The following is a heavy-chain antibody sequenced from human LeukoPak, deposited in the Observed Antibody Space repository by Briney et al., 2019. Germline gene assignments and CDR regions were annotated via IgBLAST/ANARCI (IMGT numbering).Heavy chain of an antibody. J-gene: IGHJ4*02. Sequence: QTGGSLRLSCAASGFTFSSYAMHWVRQAPGKGLEWVAVISYDGSNKYYADSVKGRFTISRDNSKNTLYLQMNSLRAEDTAVYYCARVRHDYGSFDYWGQGTLVTVSS. D-gene: IGHD4-17*01. CDR2: ISYDGSNK. CDR1: GFTFSSYA. CDR3: ARVRHDYGSFDY. V-gene: IGHV3-30-3*01.